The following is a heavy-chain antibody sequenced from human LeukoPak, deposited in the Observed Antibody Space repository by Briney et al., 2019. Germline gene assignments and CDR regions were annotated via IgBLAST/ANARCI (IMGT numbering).Heavy chain of an antibody. CDR3: AKDLDIVATITGN. V-gene: IGHV3-23*01. D-gene: IGHD5-12*01. Sequence: GGSLRLSCAASGFTFSSYAMSWVRQAPGKGLEWVSGVSGSGGSTYYADSVKGRFTISRDNSKNTLYLQMNGLRAEDTAVYYCAKDLDIVATITGNWGQGTLVTVSS. J-gene: IGHJ4*02. CDR1: GFTFSSYA. CDR2: VSGSGGST.